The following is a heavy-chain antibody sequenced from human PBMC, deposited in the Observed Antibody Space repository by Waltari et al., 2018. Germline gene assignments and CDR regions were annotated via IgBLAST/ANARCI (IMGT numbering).Heavy chain of an antibody. Sequence: QVQLQESGPGLVKPSETLSLTCTVSGGSIRSFYWSWIRQPPGKGLEWIGYMYYSGSTNYTPALKSRVTISVDTSKSQFSLKLSSVTAADTAVYYCARQWNWGSVHYFDYWGQGTLVTVSS. CDR3: ARQWNWGSVHYFDY. D-gene: IGHD7-27*01. CDR1: GGSIRSFY. V-gene: IGHV4-59*08. CDR2: MYYSGST. J-gene: IGHJ4*02.